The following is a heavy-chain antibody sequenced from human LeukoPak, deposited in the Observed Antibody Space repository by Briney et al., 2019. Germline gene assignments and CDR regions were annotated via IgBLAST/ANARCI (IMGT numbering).Heavy chain of an antibody. CDR2: INQSGGT. Sequence: SETLSLTCGVYGRSFSGYYWSWIRQPPGKGLEWIGEINQSGGTNYNPSLKSRVTISVDRSTNHFSLRLSSVTAADTAVYYCARRSSGWLDYWGQGILVTVSS. J-gene: IGHJ4*02. D-gene: IGHD6-19*01. CDR1: GRSFSGYY. CDR3: ARRSSGWLDY. V-gene: IGHV4-34*01.